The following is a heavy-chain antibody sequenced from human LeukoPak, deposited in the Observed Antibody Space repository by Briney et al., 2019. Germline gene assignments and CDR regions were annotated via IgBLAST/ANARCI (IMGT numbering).Heavy chain of an antibody. V-gene: IGHV1-18*01. CDR3: ARAVGYCSSTSCYTEYFDY. D-gene: IGHD2-2*02. Sequence: ASVKVSCKASGYTFTSYGISWVRQAPGQGPEWLGWISAYNGNTHYAPQLQGRVTMTTDTSTSTAYMELRSLRSDDTAVYYCARAVGYCSSTSCYTEYFDYWGQGTLVTVSS. CDR1: GYTFTSYG. CDR2: ISAYNGNT. J-gene: IGHJ4*02.